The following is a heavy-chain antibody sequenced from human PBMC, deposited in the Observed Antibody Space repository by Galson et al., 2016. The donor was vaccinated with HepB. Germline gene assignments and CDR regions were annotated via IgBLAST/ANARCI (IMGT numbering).Heavy chain of an antibody. CDR2: IIPIFDTT. V-gene: IGHV1-69*08. J-gene: IGHJ4*02. CDR3: ARYSVRGPGSSRIFDY. CDR1: GDTFSTYT. Sequence: SVKVSCKASGDTFSTYTINWVRQAPGQGLEWMGRIIPIFDTTNYAQKFQDRVTITADKSTSTAYMELSSLRSEDTAVYYCARYSVRGPGSSRIFDYWGQGTLVTVSS. D-gene: IGHD6-6*01.